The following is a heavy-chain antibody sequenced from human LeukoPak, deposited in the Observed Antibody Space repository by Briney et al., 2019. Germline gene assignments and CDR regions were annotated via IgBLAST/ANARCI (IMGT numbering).Heavy chain of an antibody. CDR3: ARSPQQLVRGNWFDP. D-gene: IGHD6-13*01. CDR1: GYSISSGYY. J-gene: IGHJ5*02. V-gene: IGHV4-38-2*02. CDR2: IYHSGST. Sequence: SETLSLTCTVSGYSISSGYYWGWIRQPPGKGLEWIGSIYHSGSTYYNPSLKSRVTISVDTSKNQFSLKLSSVTAADTAVYYCARSPQQLVRGNWFDPWGQGTLVTVSS.